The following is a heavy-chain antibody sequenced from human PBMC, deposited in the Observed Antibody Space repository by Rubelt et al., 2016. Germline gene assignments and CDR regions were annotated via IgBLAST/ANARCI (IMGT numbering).Heavy chain of an antibody. J-gene: IGHJ4*02. CDR1: GYTFTSYG. V-gene: IGHV1-18*01. D-gene: IGHD5-24*01. CDR2: ISDYNGNT. Sequence: QVQLVQSGAEVKKPGASVKVSCKASGYTFTSYGISWVRQAPGQGLEWMGWISDYNGNTNYAQKLHGRVTMTTDPSTSPAYMEPRRLRSDDTAVYYCARERDDYGDYWGQGTLVTVSS. CDR3: ARERDDYGDY.